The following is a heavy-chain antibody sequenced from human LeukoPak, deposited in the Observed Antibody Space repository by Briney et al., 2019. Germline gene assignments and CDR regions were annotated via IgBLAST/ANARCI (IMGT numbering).Heavy chain of an antibody. CDR2: ISGSGGST. CDR1: GFTFSSYA. D-gene: IGHD1-1*01. J-gene: IGHJ5*02. Sequence: SGGSLRLSCAASGFTFSSYAMSWVRQAPGKGLEWVSAISGSGGSTYYADSVKGRFTISRDNAKNSLYLQMNSLRAEDTAVYYCARGVEELERLCFWCVGDTNWFDPWGQGTLVTVSS. V-gene: IGHV3-23*01. CDR3: ARGVEELERLCFWCVGDTNWFDP.